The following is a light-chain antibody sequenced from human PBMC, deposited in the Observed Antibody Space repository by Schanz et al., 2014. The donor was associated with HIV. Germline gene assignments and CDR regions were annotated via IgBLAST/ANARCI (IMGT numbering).Light chain of an antibody. Sequence: DIQMTQSPSTLSAFVGDRVTITCRASQSIGNSLAWYQLKPGRAPKLLIYAASTLVSGVPSRFSGSGSGTEFTLTISSLQPDDFATYYCLQYDDESYTFGQGTKLEIK. CDR3: LQYDDESYT. CDR1: QSIGNS. CDR2: AAS. J-gene: IGKJ2*01. V-gene: IGKV1-5*03.